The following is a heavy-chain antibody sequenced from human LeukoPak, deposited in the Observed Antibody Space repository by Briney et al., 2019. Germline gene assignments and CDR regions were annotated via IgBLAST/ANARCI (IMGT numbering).Heavy chain of an antibody. V-gene: IGHV4-39*01. Sequence: SETLSLTCAVSGDSIRSSSYYWGWIRQPPGKGREWIGSIYYRGSTYYNPSLKSRVSISVDKSKSQFSLELTSATVADTAIYYCATGIVAIKSRFFDYWGQGSLITVSS. CDR2: IYYRGST. J-gene: IGHJ4*02. CDR1: GDSIRSSSYY. CDR3: ATGIVAIKSRFFDY. D-gene: IGHD3-22*01.